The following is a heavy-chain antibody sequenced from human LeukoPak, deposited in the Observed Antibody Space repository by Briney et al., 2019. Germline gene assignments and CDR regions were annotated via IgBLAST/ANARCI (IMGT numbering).Heavy chain of an antibody. Sequence: SQTLSLTCTVSGGSISSGSYYWSWIRQPAGKGLEWIGRIYTSGSTNYNPSLKSRVTISVDTSKNQFSLKLSSVTAADTAVYYCARVKGGQWPDYWGQGTLVTVSS. CDR1: GGSISSGSYY. V-gene: IGHV4-61*02. CDR2: IYTSGST. J-gene: IGHJ4*02. CDR3: ARVKGGQWPDY. D-gene: IGHD6-19*01.